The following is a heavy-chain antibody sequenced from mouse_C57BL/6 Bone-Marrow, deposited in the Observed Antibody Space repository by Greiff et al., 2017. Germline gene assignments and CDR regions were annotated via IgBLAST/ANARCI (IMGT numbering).Heavy chain of an antibody. J-gene: IGHJ2*01. CDR3: ARHYGSSYDY. D-gene: IGHD1-1*01. Sequence: QVQLQQPGAELVKPGASVKMSCKASGYTFTSYWITWVKQRPGQGLEWIGDIYPGSGSTNYTEKFKSKVTLTVDTSSNTAYMQLSSLTSEDSAVYYCARHYGSSYDYWGQGTTLTVSS. V-gene: IGHV1-55*01. CDR1: GYTFTSYW. CDR2: IYPGSGST.